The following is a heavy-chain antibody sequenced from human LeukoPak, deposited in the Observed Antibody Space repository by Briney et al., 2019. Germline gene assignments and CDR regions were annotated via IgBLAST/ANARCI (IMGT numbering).Heavy chain of an antibody. D-gene: IGHD2-2*01. Sequence: PGRSLSLSCAASGLSVSTYAIHWVRQAPGKGLEYVLGINIVGPTTYHANAVKARFIISRDNSKSTVYLQMGSLRAEDMAVYYCGRPDNPGPYQPRRYWGQGTLVTVSS. CDR1: GLSVSTYA. J-gene: IGHJ4*02. V-gene: IGHV3-64*01. CDR3: GRPDNPGPYQPRRY. CDR2: INIVGPTT.